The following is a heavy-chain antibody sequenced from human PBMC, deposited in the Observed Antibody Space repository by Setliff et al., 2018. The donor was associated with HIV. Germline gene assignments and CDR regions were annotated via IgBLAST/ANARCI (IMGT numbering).Heavy chain of an antibody. CDR3: ASFYGDYGY. CDR2: IGSSNHGI. J-gene: IGHJ4*01. D-gene: IGHD3-10*01. CDR1: GFNFKTYG. Sequence: GESLKISCAASGFNFKTYGMTWVRQAPGKGLDWVAHIGSSNHGIHYTASVQGRFTVSRDNANNLLFLQMNSLRDEDTAVYYCASFYGDYGYWGHGTQVTVSS. V-gene: IGHV3-48*02.